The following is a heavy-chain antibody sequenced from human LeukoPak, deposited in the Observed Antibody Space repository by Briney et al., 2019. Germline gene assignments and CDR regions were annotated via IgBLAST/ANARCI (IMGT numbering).Heavy chain of an antibody. V-gene: IGHV3-23*01. J-gene: IGHJ4*02. CDR2: ISGNGGNT. Sequence: GASVRLSCAASGFTFSSYAMSWVRQAPGKGLEWVSAISGNGGNTCYADSVKGRFTMTGDNSKNRPYLQMNSLRAEDTAVYYCAKMVLWFGELMPAEFDYWGQGTLVTV. CDR1: GFTFSSYA. D-gene: IGHD3-10*01. CDR3: AKMVLWFGELMPAEFDY.